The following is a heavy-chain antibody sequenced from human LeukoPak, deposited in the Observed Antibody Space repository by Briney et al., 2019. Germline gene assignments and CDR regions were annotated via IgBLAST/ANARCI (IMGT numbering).Heavy chain of an antibody. Sequence: SQTLSLTCTVSGGSISSGDYYWGWIRQPPGKGLEWIGSIYYSGSTHYNPSLKSRVTISVDTSKNQFSLKLSSVTAADTAVYYCARLSGTTLIIDYWGQGTLVTVSS. CDR3: ARLSGTTLIIDY. J-gene: IGHJ4*02. V-gene: IGHV4-39*01. D-gene: IGHD1-7*01. CDR1: GGSISSGDYY. CDR2: IYYSGST.